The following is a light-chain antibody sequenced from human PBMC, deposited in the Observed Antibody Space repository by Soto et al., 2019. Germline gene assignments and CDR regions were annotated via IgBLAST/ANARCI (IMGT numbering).Light chain of an antibody. J-gene: IGKJ4*01. Sequence: EIEMTQSPATLSASPGERATLSCRASQSVSSNLAWYQQKPGQAPRLLIYVASTRATGIPARFSGSGSGTEFTLTISSLQSEDFAVYYCQQYNNWPLTFGGGTRVEIK. CDR1: QSVSSN. CDR2: VAS. V-gene: IGKV3D-15*01. CDR3: QQYNNWPLT.